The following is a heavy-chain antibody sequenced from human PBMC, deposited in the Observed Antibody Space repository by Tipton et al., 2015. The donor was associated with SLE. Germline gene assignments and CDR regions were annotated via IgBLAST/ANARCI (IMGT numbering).Heavy chain of an antibody. Sequence: TLSLTCAVYGGSFSGYYWSWIRQTPGKGLEWIGEINQSGSTNYNPSLKSRVTISVDMSKNQLSLRLSSATAADTAAYYCVRHGQTVQATFDHWGQGALVTVSS. J-gene: IGHJ4*02. CDR2: INQSGST. V-gene: IGHV4-34*01. D-gene: IGHD1-26*01. CDR1: GGSFSGYY. CDR3: VRHGQTVQATFDH.